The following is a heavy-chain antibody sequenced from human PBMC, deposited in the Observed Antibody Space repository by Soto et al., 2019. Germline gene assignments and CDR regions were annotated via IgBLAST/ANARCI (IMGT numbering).Heavy chain of an antibody. CDR1: GFTFSSYW. V-gene: IGHV3-7*01. CDR2: IKQDGSEK. J-gene: IGHJ5*02. CDR3: AREEQYYYDSSGYYH. Sequence: EVQLVESGGGLVQPGGSLRLSCAASGFTFSSYWMSWVRQAPGKGLEWVANIKQDGSEKYYVDSVKGRFTISGDNAKNSLYLQMNSLRAEDTAVYYCAREEQYYYDSSGYYHWGQGTLVTVSS. D-gene: IGHD3-22*01.